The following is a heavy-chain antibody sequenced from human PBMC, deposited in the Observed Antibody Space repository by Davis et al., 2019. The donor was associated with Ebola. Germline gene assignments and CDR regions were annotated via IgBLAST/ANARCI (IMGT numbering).Heavy chain of an antibody. CDR2: ISGSGATT. CDR1: GFTFRSYA. J-gene: IGHJ6*02. CDR3: AKGGARYFYHYYGMDV. V-gene: IGHV3-23*01. D-gene: IGHD2/OR15-2a*01. Sequence: GGSLRLSCAASGFTFRSYAMSWVRQAPGKGLEWVSGISGSGATTYYADSVKGRFTISRDNSKNTLYLQMNSLRADDTALYYCAKGGARYFYHYYGMDVWGQGTTVTVSS.